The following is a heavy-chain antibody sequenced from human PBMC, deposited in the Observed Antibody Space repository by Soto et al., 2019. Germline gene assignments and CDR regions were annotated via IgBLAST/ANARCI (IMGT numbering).Heavy chain of an antibody. CDR1: GFTFSSYA. CDR2: ISDSGDKT. D-gene: IGHD3-22*01. CDR3: AKDPNDYDSSAYYVDD. J-gene: IGHJ4*02. Sequence: EVQLLESGGGLEQRGGSLRLSCAASGFTFSSYAMSWVRQAPGKGLEWVSAISDSGDKTYYADSVKGRFTVSRDNSKNTLYLQMNSQRAEDTAVYFCAKDPNDYDSSAYYVDDWGRGTLVTVSS. V-gene: IGHV3-23*01.